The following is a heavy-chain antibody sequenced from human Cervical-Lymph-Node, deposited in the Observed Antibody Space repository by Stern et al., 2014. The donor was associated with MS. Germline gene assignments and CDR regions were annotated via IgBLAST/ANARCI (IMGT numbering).Heavy chain of an antibody. D-gene: IGHD3-10*01. J-gene: IGHJ4*02. CDR3: ARFSLFGEYYFDS. CDR2: IIYSGSG. Sequence: VQLVESGPGLVKPSQTLSLTCTVSGGSITRGGDYLSWVRQRPGKGLEWVGYIIYSGSGYYNPSLRSRVTISVDTSKNQFSLRLTSVTAADTAVYYCARFSLFGEYYFDSWGQGTLVTVSS. CDR1: GGSITRGGDY. V-gene: IGHV4-31*02.